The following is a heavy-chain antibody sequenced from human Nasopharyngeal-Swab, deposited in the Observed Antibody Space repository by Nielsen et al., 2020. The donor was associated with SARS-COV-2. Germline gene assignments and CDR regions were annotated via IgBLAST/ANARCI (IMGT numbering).Heavy chain of an antibody. J-gene: IGHJ5*02. CDR3: ARLKGDSGYSYGYYLRNWFDP. V-gene: IGHV4-39*01. D-gene: IGHD5-18*01. Sequence: RRAPGKGLEWIGSIYYSGSTYYNPSLKSRVTISVDTSKNQFSLKLSSVTAADTAVYYCARLKGDSGYSYGYYLRNWFDPWGQGTLVTVSS. CDR2: IYYSGST.